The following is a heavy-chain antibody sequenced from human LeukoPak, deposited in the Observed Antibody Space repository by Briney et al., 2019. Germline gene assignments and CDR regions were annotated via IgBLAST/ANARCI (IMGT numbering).Heavy chain of an antibody. CDR1: GYTFTGYY. D-gene: IGHD3-3*01. J-gene: IGHJ4*02. V-gene: IGHV1-2*02. CDR2: INPNSGGT. CDR3: ARGDYGSYDFWSGYYTTIDY. Sequence: ASVKVSCKAYGYTFTGYYVLWVRQAPGQGLEWMGWINPNSGGTHSAQKFQGRVTMTRDTSISTAYMELSRLTSDDTAVYYCARGDYGSYDFWSGYYTTIDYWGQGTLVTVSS.